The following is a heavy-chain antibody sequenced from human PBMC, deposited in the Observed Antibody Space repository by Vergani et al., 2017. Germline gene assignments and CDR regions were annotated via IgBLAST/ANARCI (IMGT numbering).Heavy chain of an antibody. V-gene: IGHV4-39*02. J-gene: IGHJ5*01. CDR3: ARFPNIVGENWFDS. Sequence: QLQLQQSGPGLVKPSETLPLTCTVSGYSISTSNYYWGWIRQPPGKGLEWIGNIYYTGSPYYNPSLKSRVTISVDTSKDHFSLQLSSVTATDTAVYYCARFPNIVGENWFDSWGQGTLVTVSS. CDR2: IYYTGSP. CDR1: GYSISTSNYY. D-gene: IGHD2/OR15-2a*01.